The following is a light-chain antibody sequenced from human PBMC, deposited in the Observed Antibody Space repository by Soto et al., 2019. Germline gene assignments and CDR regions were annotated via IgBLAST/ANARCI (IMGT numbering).Light chain of an antibody. J-gene: IGKJ3*01. CDR1: QGISNY. CDR3: QKYTSAPFT. V-gene: IGKV1-27*01. Sequence: DIQMTQSPSSLSASVGDRVTITCRASQGISNYLAWYQQKPGKVPKLLIYAASTLQSGVPCRFSGSGSGTDFTLTISGLQPEDVATYYSQKYTSAPFTFGPGTKVDIK. CDR2: AAS.